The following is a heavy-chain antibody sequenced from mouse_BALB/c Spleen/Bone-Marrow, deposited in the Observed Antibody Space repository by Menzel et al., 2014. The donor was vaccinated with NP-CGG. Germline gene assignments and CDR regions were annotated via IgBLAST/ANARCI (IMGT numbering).Heavy chain of an antibody. Sequence: EVKVEESGGGLVQPGGSLKLSCAASGFDFSRYWMSWVRQAPGQGLEWIGEINPDSSTINYTPSLKDKFIISRDNANNTMLLQMSKVRYEDTGVEYCGTTMMASLDYWGQGTPLTVSA. CDR3: GTTMMASLDY. D-gene: IGHD2-4*01. V-gene: IGHV4-1*02. J-gene: IGHJ2*01. CDR1: GFDFSRYW. CDR2: INPDSSTI.